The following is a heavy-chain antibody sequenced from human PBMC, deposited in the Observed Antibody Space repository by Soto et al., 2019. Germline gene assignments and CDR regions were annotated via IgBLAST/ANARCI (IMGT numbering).Heavy chain of an antibody. Sequence: SLRLSCAASGFTFSSFAMTWVREAPGRGLEWISGISGSGGTTYDADSVKGRFIISRDNSKNTLYLQMNSLRAEDTAIYYCAXDLVLLRSWXQGTLVTVSS. CDR3: AXDLVLLRS. CDR2: ISGSGGTT. J-gene: IGHJ5*02. D-gene: IGHD1-26*01. CDR1: GFTFSSFA. V-gene: IGHV3-23*01.